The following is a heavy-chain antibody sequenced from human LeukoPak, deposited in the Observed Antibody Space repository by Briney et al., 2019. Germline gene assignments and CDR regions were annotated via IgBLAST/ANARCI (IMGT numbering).Heavy chain of an antibody. Sequence: PGGSLRLSCVASGFTFSDYYMSWIRQAPGKGLEWVSYISSSSSTIYYADSVKGRFTISRDNAKSSLYLQMNSLRDEDTAVYYCAREAQLERYFDYWGQGTLVTVSS. CDR3: AREAQLERYFDY. CDR2: ISSSSSTI. CDR1: GFTFSDYY. J-gene: IGHJ4*02. D-gene: IGHD1-1*01. V-gene: IGHV3-11*04.